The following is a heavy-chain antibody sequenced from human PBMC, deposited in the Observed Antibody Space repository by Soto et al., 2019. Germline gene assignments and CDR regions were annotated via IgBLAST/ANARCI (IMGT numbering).Heavy chain of an antibody. CDR2: ISGSGGST. J-gene: IGHJ6*01. Sequence: GGSLRLSCAASGFTFSSYAMSWVRQAPWKGLEWVSAISGSGGSTYYADSVKGRFTISRDNSKNTLYLQMNSLRAEDTAVYYCAKGGAVLRFLEWSPKGYYYYGMDVWGQGTTVTVSS. V-gene: IGHV3-23*01. CDR3: AKGGAVLRFLEWSPKGYYYYGMDV. D-gene: IGHD3-3*01. CDR1: GFTFSSYA.